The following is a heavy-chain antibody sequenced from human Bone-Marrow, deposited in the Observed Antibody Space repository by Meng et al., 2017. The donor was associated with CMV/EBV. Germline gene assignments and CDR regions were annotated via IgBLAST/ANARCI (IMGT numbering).Heavy chain of an antibody. D-gene: IGHD2-2*01. CDR1: RFTFNNYN. CDR3: ARGRKAKYQMLFDAFDI. J-gene: IGHJ3*02. Sequence: GGSLRLSCAASRFTFNNYNMNWVRQAPGKGLEWVSSLSSGSTYTYYADSLKGRFTISRDNAKNSLYLQMNSLRAEDTAVYYCARGRKAKYQMLFDAFDIWGQGKMVNVSS. V-gene: IGHV3-21*01. CDR2: LSSGSTYT.